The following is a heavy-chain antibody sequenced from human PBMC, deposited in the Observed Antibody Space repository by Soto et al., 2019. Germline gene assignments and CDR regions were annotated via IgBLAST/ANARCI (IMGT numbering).Heavy chain of an antibody. V-gene: IGHV1-8*01. Sequence: ASVKFSCKASGYTFTSYDINWVRQATGQGLEWMGWMNPNSGNTGYAQKFQGRVTMTRNTSISTAYMELSSLRSEDTAVYYCARGRLAPGDIVVVVAATPWFDPWGQGTLVTVSS. CDR1: GYTFTSYD. J-gene: IGHJ5*02. CDR2: MNPNSGNT. CDR3: ARGRLAPGDIVVVVAATPWFDP. D-gene: IGHD2-15*01.